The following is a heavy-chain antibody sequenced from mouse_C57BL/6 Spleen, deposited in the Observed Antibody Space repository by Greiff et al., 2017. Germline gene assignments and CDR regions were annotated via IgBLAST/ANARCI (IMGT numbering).Heavy chain of an antibody. CDR1: GYTFTSYW. CDR2: IHPNSGST. Sequence: QVQLQQPGAELVKPGASVKLSCKASGYTFTSYWMHWVKQRPGQGLEWIGMIHPNSGSTNYNEKFKSKATLTVDKSSSTAYMQLSSLTSEDSAVYYCARPPIYYDYDGYFGVWGTGTTVTVSS. CDR3: ARPPIYYDYDGYFGV. V-gene: IGHV1-64*01. D-gene: IGHD2-4*01. J-gene: IGHJ1*03.